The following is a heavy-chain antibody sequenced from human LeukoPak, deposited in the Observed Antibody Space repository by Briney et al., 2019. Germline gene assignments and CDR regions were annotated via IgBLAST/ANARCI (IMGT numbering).Heavy chain of an antibody. CDR2: LYHSGST. D-gene: IGHD3-22*01. CDR3: ARGIQEDYYDSSGYYYSWFDP. J-gene: IGHJ5*02. V-gene: IGHV4-30-2*01. Sequence: SETLSLTCAVSGGSISSGGYSWSWIRQPPGKGLEWIGYLYHSGSTYYNPSLKSRVTVSVDRSKNQFSLKLSSVTAADTAVYYCARGIQEDYYDSSGYYYSWFDPWGQGTLVTVSS. CDR1: GGSISSGGYS.